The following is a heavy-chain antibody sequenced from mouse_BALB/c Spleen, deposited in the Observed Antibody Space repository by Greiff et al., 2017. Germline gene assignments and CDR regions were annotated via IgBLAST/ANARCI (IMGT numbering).Heavy chain of an antibody. D-gene: IGHD2-10*02. CDR3: ARWGYGNYVFDY. V-gene: IGHV1-7*01. CDR2: INPSTGYT. CDR1: GYTFTSYW. Sequence: QVQLKESGAELAKPGASVKMSCKASGYTFTSYWMHWVKQRPGQGLEWIGYINPSTGYTEYNQKFKDKATLTADKSSSTAYMQLSSLTSEDSAVYYCARWGYGNYVFDYWGQGTTLTVSS. J-gene: IGHJ2*01.